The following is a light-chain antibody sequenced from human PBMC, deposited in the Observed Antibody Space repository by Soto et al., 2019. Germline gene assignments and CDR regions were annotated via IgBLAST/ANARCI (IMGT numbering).Light chain of an antibody. CDR1: QSVSSN. J-gene: IGKJ1*01. CDR3: QQDGSSPRT. V-gene: IGKV3-20*01. CDR2: GAS. Sequence: EIVMTHSPATLSVSPEERATLSCRASQSVSSNLAWYQQKPGQGPRLLIYGASSRATGIPDRFSGSGSGTDFTLIISRLEPEDFAMYYCQQDGSSPRTFGHGAKVDIK.